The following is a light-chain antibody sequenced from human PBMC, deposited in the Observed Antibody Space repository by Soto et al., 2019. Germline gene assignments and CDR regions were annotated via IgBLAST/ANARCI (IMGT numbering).Light chain of an antibody. Sequence: QSALTQPASVSGSPGQSITISCTGNSSDVGGYNYVSWYQQHPGKAPKLMIYDVNTRPSGVSNRFSGSKSGNTASLTISGRQAEDEADYYCSSYTSSISFGGGTKLTVL. V-gene: IGLV2-14*01. CDR1: SSDVGGYNY. CDR3: SSYTSSIS. J-gene: IGLJ2*01. CDR2: DVN.